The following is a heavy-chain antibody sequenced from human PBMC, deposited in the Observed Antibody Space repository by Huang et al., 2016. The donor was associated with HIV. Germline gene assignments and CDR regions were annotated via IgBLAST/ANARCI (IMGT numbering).Heavy chain of an antibody. CDR3: ARTAYSYGFRQGYNWFDP. Sequence: QVLLVQSGAEVRKPGSSVKVSCTAFGGTFSSYAISWVRQAPGQGLAGMGGIILIFGTANYTHKFQGRVTITVDESTNTGYMELTRLTSEDTAVYYCARTAYSYGFRQGYNWFDPWGQGTPVTVSS. CDR2: IILIFGTA. V-gene: IGHV1-69*13. CDR1: GGTFSSYA. D-gene: IGHD5-18*01. J-gene: IGHJ5*02.